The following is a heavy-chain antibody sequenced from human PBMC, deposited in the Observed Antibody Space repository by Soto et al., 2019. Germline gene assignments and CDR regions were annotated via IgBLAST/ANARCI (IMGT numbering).Heavy chain of an antibody. CDR2: IYYSGST. CDR1: GGSISSYY. V-gene: IGHV4-59*01. D-gene: IGHD5-18*01. J-gene: IGHJ4*02. CDR3: AGGPDTAMVLYYFDY. Sequence: SETLSLTCTVSGGSISSYYWSWIRQPPGKGLEWIGYIYYSGSTNYNPSLKSRVTISVDTSKNQFSLKLSSVTAADTAMYYCAGGPDTAMVLYYFDYWGQGTLVTVSS.